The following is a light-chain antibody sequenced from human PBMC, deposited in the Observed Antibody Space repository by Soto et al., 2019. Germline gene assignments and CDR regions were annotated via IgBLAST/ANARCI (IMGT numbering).Light chain of an antibody. CDR1: SSDVGGYNS. CDR3: SSYTSSSTLV. J-gene: IGLJ1*01. Sequence: QSALTQPASLSGSPGQSITISCTGTSSDVGGYNSVSWYQQHPGKAPKLMIYDVNNRPSGVSPRFSGSKSGNTASLTISGLQAEDDADYFCSSYTSSSTLVFGTGTKLTVL. V-gene: IGLV2-14*01. CDR2: DVN.